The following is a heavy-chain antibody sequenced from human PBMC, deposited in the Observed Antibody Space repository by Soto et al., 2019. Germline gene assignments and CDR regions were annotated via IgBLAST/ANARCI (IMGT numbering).Heavy chain of an antibody. Sequence: LRLSCDASGFSFSKYWMTWFRQAPGKGVEWVANIKQNGSEKYYADSVKGRFTISRDNSKNTLYLQMNSLRAEDTAVYYCAISRRLVPPQDAFDIWGQGTMVTVSS. D-gene: IGHD6-19*01. J-gene: IGHJ3*02. CDR1: GFSFSKYW. CDR2: IKQNGSEK. V-gene: IGHV3-7*03. CDR3: AISRRLVPPQDAFDI.